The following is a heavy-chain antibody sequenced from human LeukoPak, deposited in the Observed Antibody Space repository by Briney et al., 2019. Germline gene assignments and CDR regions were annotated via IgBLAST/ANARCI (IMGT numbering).Heavy chain of an antibody. CDR2: INHSGST. J-gene: IGHJ6*02. CDR1: GGSFSGYY. CDR3: ARGPRILGYCSSTSCYKPYGMDV. Sequence: SETLSLTCAAYGGSFSGYYWSWIRQPPGKGLEWIGEINHSGSTNYNPSLKSRVTISVDTSKNQFSLKLSSVTAADTAVYYCARGPRILGYCSSTSCYKPYGMDVWGQGTTVTVSS. D-gene: IGHD2-2*02. V-gene: IGHV4-34*01.